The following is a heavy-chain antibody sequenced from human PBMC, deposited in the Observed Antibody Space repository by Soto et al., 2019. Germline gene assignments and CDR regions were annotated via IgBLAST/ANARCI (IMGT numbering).Heavy chain of an antibody. J-gene: IGHJ4*02. Sequence: QVQLVQSGAEVKKPGASVKVSCKASGYTFTSYGISWVRQAPGQGLEWMGWISAYNGNTNYAQKLQGRVTMTTDTSXSXXYMELRSLRSDDTAVYYCARDSGTTVTRRKGSGGYWGQGTLVTVSS. CDR3: ARDSGTTVTRRKGSGGY. CDR1: GYTFTSYG. CDR2: ISAYNGNT. D-gene: IGHD4-17*01. V-gene: IGHV1-18*01.